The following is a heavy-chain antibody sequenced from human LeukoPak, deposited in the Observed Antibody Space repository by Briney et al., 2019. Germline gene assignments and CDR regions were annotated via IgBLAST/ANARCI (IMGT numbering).Heavy chain of an antibody. CDR2: IYYSGST. CDR3: ARLVYDSSGAAPYAFDI. J-gene: IGHJ3*02. Sequence: SETLSLTCTVSGGSISSYYWSRIRQPPGKGLEWIGYIYYSGSTNYNPSLKSRVTISVDTSKNQFSLKLSSVTAADTAVYYCARLVYDSSGAAPYAFDIWGQGTMVTVSS. D-gene: IGHD3-22*01. V-gene: IGHV4-59*08. CDR1: GGSISSYY.